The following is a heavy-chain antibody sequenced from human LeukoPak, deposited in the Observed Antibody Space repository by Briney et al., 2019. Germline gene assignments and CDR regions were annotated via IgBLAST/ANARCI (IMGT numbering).Heavy chain of an antibody. J-gene: IGHJ5*02. D-gene: IGHD4-11*01. CDR1: GFTVSSNY. CDR2: IYSGGST. V-gene: IGHV3-53*01. CDR3: ARHPRGSTEFDP. Sequence: GGSLRLSCAASGFTVSSNYMSWVRQAPGKGLEWVSVIYSGGSTYYADSVKGRFTISRDNSKNTLYLQMNSLRAEDTAVYYCARHPRGSTEFDPWGQGTPVTVSS.